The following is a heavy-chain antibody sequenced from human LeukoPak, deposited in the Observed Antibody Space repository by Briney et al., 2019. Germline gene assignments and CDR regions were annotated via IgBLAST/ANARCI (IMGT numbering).Heavy chain of an antibody. J-gene: IGHJ4*02. CDR1: GYTFTSYY. CDR3: ARADRRVGTVLDY. V-gene: IGHV1-46*01. D-gene: IGHD5-12*01. CDR2: INPSGGST. Sequence: ASVKVSCKASGYTFTSYYMHWVRQAPGQGLEWMGIINPSGGSTSYAQKFRGRGTMTRDTSTSTVYMELSSLRSEDTAVYYCARADRRVGTVLDYWGQGTLVTVSP.